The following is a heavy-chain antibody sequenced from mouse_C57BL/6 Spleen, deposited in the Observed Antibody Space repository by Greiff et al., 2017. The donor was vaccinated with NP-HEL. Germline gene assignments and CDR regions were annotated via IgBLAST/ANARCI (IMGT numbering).Heavy chain of an antibody. CDR1: GYTFTDYY. CDR2: INPNNGGT. CDR3: ARRGYGWFAY. D-gene: IGHD2-10*02. V-gene: IGHV1-26*01. J-gene: IGHJ3*01. Sequence: EVQLQQSGPELVKPGASVKISCKASGYTFTDYYMNWVKQSHGKSLEWIGDINPNNGGTSYNQKFKGKATLTVDKSSSTAYMELRSLTSEDSAVYYCARRGYGWFAYWGQGTLVTVSA.